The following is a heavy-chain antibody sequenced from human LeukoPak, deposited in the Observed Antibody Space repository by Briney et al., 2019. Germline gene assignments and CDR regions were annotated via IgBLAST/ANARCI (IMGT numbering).Heavy chain of an antibody. J-gene: IGHJ4*02. Sequence: SETLSLTCTVSGCSISSYYWSWIRQPPGKGLEWIGYIYYSGNTKYNPSLKSRVTISVDTSKNEFSLKLSSVTAADTALYYCARHRYTYGPGFSYWGQGTLVTVSS. D-gene: IGHD5-18*01. CDR1: GCSISSYY. CDR3: ARHRYTYGPGFSY. CDR2: IYYSGNT. V-gene: IGHV4-59*08.